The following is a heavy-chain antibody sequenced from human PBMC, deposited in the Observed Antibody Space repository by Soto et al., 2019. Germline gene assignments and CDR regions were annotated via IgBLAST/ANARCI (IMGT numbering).Heavy chain of an antibody. CDR2: IIPIFGTA. CDR1: GGTFSSYA. D-gene: IGHD2-8*01. V-gene: IGHV1-69*06. Sequence: SVKVSCKASGGTFSSYAISWVRQAPGQGLEWMGGIIPIFGTANYAQKFQGRVTITADKSTSTAYMELSSLRSEDTAVYYCARVAGYAIQYYFDYWGQGTLVTVSS. J-gene: IGHJ4*02. CDR3: ARVAGYAIQYYFDY.